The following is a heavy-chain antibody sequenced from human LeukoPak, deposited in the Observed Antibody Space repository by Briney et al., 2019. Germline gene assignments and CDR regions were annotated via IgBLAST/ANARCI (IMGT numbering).Heavy chain of an antibody. CDR3: ASSNLWFGELSRWFDP. J-gene: IGHJ5*02. Sequence: PSETLSLTCTVSGGSISSYYWSWIRQPPGKGLEWIGYIYYSGSTNYNPSLKSRVTISVDTSKNQFSLKLSSVTAADTAVYYCASSNLWFGELSRWFDPWGQGTLVTVSS. CDR2: IYYSGST. D-gene: IGHD3-10*01. V-gene: IGHV4-59*12. CDR1: GGSISSYY.